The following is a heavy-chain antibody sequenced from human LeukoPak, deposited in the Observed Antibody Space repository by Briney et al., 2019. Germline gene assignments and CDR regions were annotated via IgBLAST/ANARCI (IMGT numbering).Heavy chain of an antibody. Sequence: PGRSLRLSCAASGFTFDDYAMPWVRQAPGKGLEWVSGISWNSGSIGYADSVKGRFTISRDNAKNSLYLQMNSLRAEDTALYYCAKSGSGSRGALDYWGQGTLVTVSS. J-gene: IGHJ4*02. CDR1: GFTFDDYA. CDR3: AKSGSGSRGALDY. CDR2: ISWNSGSI. D-gene: IGHD3-10*01. V-gene: IGHV3-9*01.